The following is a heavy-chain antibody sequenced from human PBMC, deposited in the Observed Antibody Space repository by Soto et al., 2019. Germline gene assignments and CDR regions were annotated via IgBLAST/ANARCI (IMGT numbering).Heavy chain of an antibody. Sequence: SVKVSCKGSGGTFSSYAISWVRQAPGQGLEWMGGIIPIFGTANYAQKFQGRVTITADESTSTAYMELSSLRSEDTAAYYCARGMNVVVPAAIMVYDYYYYGMDVWGQGTTVTVSS. CDR1: GGTFSSYA. D-gene: IGHD2-2*01. CDR3: ARGMNVVVPAAIMVYDYYYYGMDV. CDR2: IIPIFGTA. J-gene: IGHJ6*02. V-gene: IGHV1-69*13.